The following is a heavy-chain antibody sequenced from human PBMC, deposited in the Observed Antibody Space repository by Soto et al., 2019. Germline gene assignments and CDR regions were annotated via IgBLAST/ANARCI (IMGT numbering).Heavy chain of an antibody. J-gene: IGHJ4*02. D-gene: IGHD1-1*01. V-gene: IGHV1-46*01. CDR1: GYTFTSYF. CDR2: INPSGGST. CDR3: ARDNGVVQFDY. Sequence: QVQLVQSGAEVKKPGASVKVSCKASGYTFTSYFMHWVRQAPGQGLEWRGIINPSGGSTNYAQKFQGRVTMTRAACTSTVYMELSSLRSDDTAVYYCARDNGVVQFDYWGQGTLVTVSS.